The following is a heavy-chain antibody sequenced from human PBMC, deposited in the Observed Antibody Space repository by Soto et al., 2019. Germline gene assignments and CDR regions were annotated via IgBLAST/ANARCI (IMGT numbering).Heavy chain of an antibody. CDR2: VGGTGDT. CDR1: RLTFSNYV. J-gene: IGHJ3*02. Sequence: EVQLFESGGALVQPGGSLRLSCAASRLTFSNYVVNWVRQAPGKGLEWVSTVGGTGDTYYPDSVKGRFTISTDNSKNMIYLQMSGLRAEDTAVYYCATSGHCNSLKCTSFDMWGQGTMVAVSS. CDR3: ATSGHCNSLKCTSFDM. D-gene: IGHD2-2*01. V-gene: IGHV3-23*01.